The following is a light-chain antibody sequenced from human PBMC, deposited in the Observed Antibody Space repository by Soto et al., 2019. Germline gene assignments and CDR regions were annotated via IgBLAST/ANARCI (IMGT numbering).Light chain of an antibody. V-gene: IGKV1-39*01. CDR1: QSIRTY. CDR3: QQTYTTLS. CDR2: TAS. Sequence: DIQMTQSPSSLSASVGDRVTITCRASQSIRTYLNWYQQKPGKAPKLLIHTASSLQSGVPSRFSGSGSGTDFSLTISSLQPEDFATYYCQQTYTTLSFGGGTKVDIK. J-gene: IGKJ4*01.